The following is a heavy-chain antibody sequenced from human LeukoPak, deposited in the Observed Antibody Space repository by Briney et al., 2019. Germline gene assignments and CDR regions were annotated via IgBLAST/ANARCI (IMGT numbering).Heavy chain of an antibody. J-gene: IGHJ4*02. CDR3: ARVGSTGYSSSWYVDY. Sequence: GGSLRLSCAASGFTFSSYWMSWVRQAPGKGLERVANIKQDGSEKYYVDSVKGRFTISRDNAKNSLYLQMNSLRAEDTAVYYCARVGSTGYSSSWYVDYWGQGTLVTVSS. V-gene: IGHV3-7*01. CDR1: GFTFSSYW. D-gene: IGHD6-13*01. CDR2: IKQDGSEK.